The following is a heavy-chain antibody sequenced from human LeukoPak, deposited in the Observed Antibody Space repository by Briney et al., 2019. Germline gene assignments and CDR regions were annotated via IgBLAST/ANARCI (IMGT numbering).Heavy chain of an antibody. D-gene: IGHD5-18*01. CDR2: IWYDGSNK. V-gene: IGHV3-33*08. CDR1: EFTFSTYG. J-gene: IGHJ6*02. CDR3: ARDRVGYSYGDDYYYGMDV. Sequence: GGSLRLSCAASEFTFSTYGMHWVRQAPGKGLEWVAVIWYDGSNKYYADSVKGRFTISRDNSKNTLYLQMNSLRAEDTAVYYCARDRVGYSYGDDYYYGMDVWGQGTTVTVSS.